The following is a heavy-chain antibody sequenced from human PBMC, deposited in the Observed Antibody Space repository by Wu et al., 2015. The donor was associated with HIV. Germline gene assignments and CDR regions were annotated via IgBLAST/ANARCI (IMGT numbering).Heavy chain of an antibody. Sequence: EVQLVQSGAEVKKPGATVKISCKISGYTFTDYSIHWVQKAPGKGLEWMGLIYPEDGETTYAEKFQDRITIIADTSAGTAYMEMRSLRSEDTAIYYVHHSLGDGYTSVWVDYWARERWSPSRQ. CDR3: HHSLGDGYTSVWVDY. J-gene: IGHJ4*02. V-gene: IGHV1-69-2*01. D-gene: IGHD6-19*01. CDR1: GYTFTDYS. CDR2: IYPEDGET.